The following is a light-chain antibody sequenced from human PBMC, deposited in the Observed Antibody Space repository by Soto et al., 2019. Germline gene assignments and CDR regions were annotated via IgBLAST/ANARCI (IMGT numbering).Light chain of an antibody. V-gene: IGLV2-14*01. CDR1: SSDVGGYNY. CDR3: SSYTRSNTVV. CDR2: EVS. J-gene: IGLJ2*01. Sequence: QSALTQPASVSGSPGQSNTISCTGTSSDVGGYNYVSWYQQHPGKAPKLMIYEVSNRPSGVSNRFSGSKSGNTASLTISGLQAEDEADYYCSSYTRSNTVVFGGGTKLTVL.